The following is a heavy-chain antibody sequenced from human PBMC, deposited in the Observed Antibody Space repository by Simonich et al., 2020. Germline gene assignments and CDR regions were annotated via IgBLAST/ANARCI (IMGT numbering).Heavy chain of an antibody. V-gene: IGHV3-20*01. Sequence: EVQLVESGGGVVRPGGSLRLSCAASGFNLDDYGLSRVRQAPGSGLDWVSGINWNGVSAGYADSVKGRFTISRDNAKNSLYLQMNSLRAEDTALYHCARGRNDFDYWGQGTLVTVSS. D-gene: IGHD1-1*01. CDR3: ARGRNDFDY. CDR2: INWNGVSA. CDR1: GFNLDDYG. J-gene: IGHJ4*02.